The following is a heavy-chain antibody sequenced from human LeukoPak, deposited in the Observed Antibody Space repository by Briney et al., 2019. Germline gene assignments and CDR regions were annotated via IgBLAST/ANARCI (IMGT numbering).Heavy chain of an antibody. V-gene: IGHV4-59*03. D-gene: IGHD3-22*01. CDR2: VFYSGVT. CDR1: GGSISNYY. CDR3: ASLTTADAFDI. Sequence: SETLSLTCTVSGGSISNYYWSWIRQSPGKGLEWIAYVFYSGVTNYNPSLKSRVTISVDTSKNQFSLKLSSVTAADTAVFYCASLTTADAFDIWGQGTMVTVSS. J-gene: IGHJ3*02.